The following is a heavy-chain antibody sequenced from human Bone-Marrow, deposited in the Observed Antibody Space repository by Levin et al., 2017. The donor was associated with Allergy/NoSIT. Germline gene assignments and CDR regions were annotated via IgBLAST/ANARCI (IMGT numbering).Heavy chain of an antibody. D-gene: IGHD3-10*01. CDR2: ITSGGSTM. CDR1: GFTFSDYY. CDR3: ARERRGSYFSFDN. J-gene: IGHJ4*02. Sequence: PGGSLRLSCRGSGFTFSDYYMSWIRQAPGKGLEWLSYITSGGSTMYYADSVKGRFTISRDNAENSLYLQMDSLRAEDTAVYYCARERRGSYFSFDNWGQGALVTVSS. V-gene: IGHV3-11*01.